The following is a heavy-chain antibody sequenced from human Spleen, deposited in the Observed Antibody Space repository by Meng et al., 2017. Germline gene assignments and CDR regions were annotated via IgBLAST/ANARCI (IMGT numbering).Heavy chain of an antibody. V-gene: IGHV6-1*01. CDR1: GDSVSSDSAA. J-gene: IGHJ3*01. CDR2: TYYRSQWYS. Sequence: SQTLSLTCAISGDSVSSDSAAWSWVKQSPSRGLEWLGRTYYRSQWYSDYAVTVKTRITINPDTSQNQFSLQLQSVTPQDTAVEYYAGRCFYSDTIDYFDDAFHVWGQGTMVTVSS. D-gene: IGHD3-22*01. CDR3: AGRCFYSDTIDYFDDAFHV.